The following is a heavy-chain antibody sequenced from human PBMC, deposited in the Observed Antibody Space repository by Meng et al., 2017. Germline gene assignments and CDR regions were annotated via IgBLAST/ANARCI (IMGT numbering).Heavy chain of an antibody. J-gene: IGHJ1*01. Sequence: ETGPGLGNPSDTLPLTCTVSGGSISSSSYYWGWTRQPPGKGLEWIGSIYYSGSTYYNPSLKSRVTISVDTSKNQFSLKLSSVTAADTAVYYCARDGIAAAGTGRSYFQHWGQGTLVTVSS. CDR3: ARDGIAAAGTGRSYFQH. V-gene: IGHV4-39*07. D-gene: IGHD6-13*01. CDR1: GGSISSSSYY. CDR2: IYYSGST.